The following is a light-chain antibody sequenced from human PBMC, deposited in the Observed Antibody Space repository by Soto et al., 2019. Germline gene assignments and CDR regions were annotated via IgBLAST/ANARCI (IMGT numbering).Light chain of an antibody. CDR2: GVR. V-gene: IGLV2-14*01. CDR3: SSFTTSRLYV. CDR1: GNDIGAYDY. J-gene: IGLJ1*01. Sequence: QSALTQPTSVSGSPGQSIAIPCTGNGNDIGAYDYVSWCQQHPGKAPRLLIHGVRNRPPGISSRFSGFKSGLTASLTISGLQAEDEADYYCSSFTTSRLYVFGPGT.